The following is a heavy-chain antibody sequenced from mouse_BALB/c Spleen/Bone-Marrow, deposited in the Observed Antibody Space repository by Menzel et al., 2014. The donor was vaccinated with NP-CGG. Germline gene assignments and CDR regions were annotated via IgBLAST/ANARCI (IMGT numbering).Heavy chain of an antibody. V-gene: IGHV1-7*01. CDR3: ARRRFAY. Sequence: QVQLPQSGAELAKPGASVTMSCKASSHTFISYWMHWIKQRPGQGLEWIGYITPSTGYIEYNQKFKDKATLTADKPSSTAYMQLSSLTSEDSAVYYCARRRFAYWGQGTLVTVSA. J-gene: IGHJ3*01. CDR1: SHTFISYW. CDR2: ITPSTGYI.